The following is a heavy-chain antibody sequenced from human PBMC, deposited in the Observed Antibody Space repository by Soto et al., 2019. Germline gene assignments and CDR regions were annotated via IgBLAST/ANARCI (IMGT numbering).Heavy chain of an antibody. D-gene: IGHD3-22*01. CDR3: ARAHYYDSSGYYYPFGY. V-gene: IGHV3-30-3*01. CDR2: ISYDGSNK. Sequence: VQLVESGGGVVQPGRSLRLSCAASGFTFSSYAMHWVRQAPGKGLEWVAVISYDGSNKYYADSVKGRFTISRDNSKNTLYLQMNSLRAEDTAVYYCARAHYYDSSGYYYPFGYWGQGTLVTVSS. CDR1: GFTFSSYA. J-gene: IGHJ4*02.